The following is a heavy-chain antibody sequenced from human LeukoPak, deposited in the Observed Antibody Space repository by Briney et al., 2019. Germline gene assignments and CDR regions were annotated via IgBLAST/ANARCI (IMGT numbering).Heavy chain of an antibody. V-gene: IGHV3-30*18. D-gene: IGHD3-22*01. Sequence: PGRSLRLSCAASGFTFSSYGMHWVRQAPGKGLEWVAVISYDGSNKYYADSVKGRFTISRDNSKNTLHLQMNSLRAEDTAVYYCAKARITMIVVADWGQGTLVTVSS. CDR1: GFTFSSYG. CDR2: ISYDGSNK. J-gene: IGHJ4*02. CDR3: AKARITMIVVAD.